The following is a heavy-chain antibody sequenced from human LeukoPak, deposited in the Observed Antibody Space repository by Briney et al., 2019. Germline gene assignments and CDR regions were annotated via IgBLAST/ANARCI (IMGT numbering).Heavy chain of an antibody. J-gene: IGHJ5*02. Sequence: GGSLRLSCAASGFTFSSYGMHWVGQAPGKGLEWVAVIWYDGSNKYYADSVKGRFTISRDNSKNTLYLQMNSLRAEDTAVYYCARDKRSGSYYNVDWFDPWGQGTLVTVSS. V-gene: IGHV3-33*01. CDR2: IWYDGSNK. CDR3: ARDKRSGSYYNVDWFDP. CDR1: GFTFSSYG. D-gene: IGHD3-10*01.